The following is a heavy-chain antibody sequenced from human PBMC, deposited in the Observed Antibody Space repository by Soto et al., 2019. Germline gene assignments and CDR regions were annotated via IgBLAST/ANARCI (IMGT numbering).Heavy chain of an antibody. V-gene: IGHV4-30-4*01. J-gene: IGHJ5*02. D-gene: IGHD1-7*01. CDR1: GGSISSGDNY. Sequence: SETLSLTCTVPGGSISSGDNYWSWIRQPPGKGLEWIGYIYYSGRTYYNPSLKSRVTISVDTSKNQFPLKLSSVTAADTAVYYCARSPWYNGNFHGWFDPWGQGTLVTVSS. CDR3: ARSPWYNGNFHGWFDP. CDR2: IYYSGRT.